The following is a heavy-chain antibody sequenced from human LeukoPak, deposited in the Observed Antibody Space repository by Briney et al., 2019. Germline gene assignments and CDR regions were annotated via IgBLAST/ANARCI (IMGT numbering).Heavy chain of an antibody. Sequence: GGSLRLSCAASGYTFSSYAVTWVRQAPGKGLEWVSSISGSGANTYYADSVKGRFTISRDNSKNTLYLQMQSPRAEDTAVYYCAKYAKVLVPPLNWGQGTLVTVSS. CDR2: ISGSGANT. CDR3: AKYAKVLVPPLN. V-gene: IGHV3-23*01. J-gene: IGHJ4*02. CDR1: GYTFSSYA. D-gene: IGHD2-8*01.